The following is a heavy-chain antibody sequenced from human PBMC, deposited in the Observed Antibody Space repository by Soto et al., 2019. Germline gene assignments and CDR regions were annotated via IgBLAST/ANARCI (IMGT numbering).Heavy chain of an antibody. D-gene: IGHD2-15*01. CDR2: INLSGST. V-gene: IGHV4-34*01. Sequence: QVQLQQWGAGLLKPSETLSLTCAVYGGSFSGYYWSWIRQPPGKGLEWIGEINLSGSTNYNPSLKRRVTISVETSNNQFSLKLRSVAAADRAVYYCARGKGIDIVVVVAATLFDYWGKGTLVTVSS. J-gene: IGHJ4*02. CDR3: ARGKGIDIVVVVAATLFDY. CDR1: GGSFSGYY.